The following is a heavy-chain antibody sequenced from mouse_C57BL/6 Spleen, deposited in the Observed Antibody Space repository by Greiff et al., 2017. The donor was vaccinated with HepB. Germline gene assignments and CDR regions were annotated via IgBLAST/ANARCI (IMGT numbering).Heavy chain of an antibody. CDR2: IYPGNGDT. J-gene: IGHJ3*01. Sequence: LQESGAELVRPGASVKMSCKASGYTFTSYNMHWVKQTPRQGLEWIGAIYPGNGDTSYNQKFKGKATLTVDKSSNTAYMQLSSLTSADSAVYFCAREGDWSSYGSSYWFAYWGQGTLVTVSA. D-gene: IGHD1-1*01. CDR1: GYTFTSYN. V-gene: IGHV1-12*01. CDR3: AREGDWSSYGSSYWFAY.